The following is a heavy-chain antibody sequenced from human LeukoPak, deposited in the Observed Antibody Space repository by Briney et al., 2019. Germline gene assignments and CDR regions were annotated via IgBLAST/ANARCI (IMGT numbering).Heavy chain of an antibody. D-gene: IGHD3-22*01. CDR3: ARGEDFFMYYYDSSGYYPSY. V-gene: IGHV3-30-3*01. CDR2: ISYDGNVK. CDR1: GFSFSHYA. J-gene: IGHJ4*02. Sequence: GGSLRLSCAASGFSFSHYALHWVRQAPGKGLEWLAFISYDGNVKYYADSVKGRFTVSRDDSKITLYLQMNSLRTEDTALYYCARGEDFFMYYYDSSGYYPSYWGQRTLVTVSS.